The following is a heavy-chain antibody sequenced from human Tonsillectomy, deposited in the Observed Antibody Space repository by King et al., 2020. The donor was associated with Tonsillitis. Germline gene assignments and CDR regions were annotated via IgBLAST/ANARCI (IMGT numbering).Heavy chain of an antibody. V-gene: IGHV4-39*01. Sequence: QLQLQESGPGLVKPSETLSLTCTVSGDSISSSSFYCGCVRQPPGKGLEWIVTISYTGSTYYNPSLKIRVTMSVDTSKNQFSLNLSTMTAAETAVYYCARRFTMVRGVIIPSYYFDYWGQGTLVTVSS. D-gene: IGHD3-10*01. CDR3: ARRFTMVRGVIIPSYYFDY. CDR2: ISYTGST. CDR1: GDSISSSSFY. J-gene: IGHJ4*02.